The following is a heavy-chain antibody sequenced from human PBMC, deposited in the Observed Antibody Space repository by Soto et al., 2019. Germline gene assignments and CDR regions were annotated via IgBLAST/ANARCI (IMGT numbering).Heavy chain of an antibody. CDR1: GYTFTYFG. J-gene: IGHJ4*02. CDR2: ISAYNGNT. CDR3: ARDLASIVVVTADFDY. V-gene: IGHV1-18*01. D-gene: IGHD2-21*02. Sequence: ASVKVSCKASGYTFTYFGISCVRQAPGQGLEWMGWISAYNGNTNYAQKLQGRVTMTTDTSTSTAYMELRSLRSDDTAVYYCARDLASIVVVTADFDYWGQGTLVTVSS.